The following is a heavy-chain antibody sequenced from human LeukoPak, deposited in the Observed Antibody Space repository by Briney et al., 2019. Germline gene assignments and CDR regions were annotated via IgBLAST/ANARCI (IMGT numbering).Heavy chain of an antibody. V-gene: IGHV4-34*01. Sequence: SETLSLTCAVYGGSFSGYYWSWIRQPPGKGLEWIGSIYYSGSTYYKPSLKSRVTISVDTSKNQFSLKLSSVTAADTAVYYCARPQNIAVVGKVAFDIWGQGTMVTVSS. D-gene: IGHD6-19*01. CDR2: IYYSGST. CDR3: ARPQNIAVVGKVAFDI. J-gene: IGHJ3*02. CDR1: GGSFSGYY.